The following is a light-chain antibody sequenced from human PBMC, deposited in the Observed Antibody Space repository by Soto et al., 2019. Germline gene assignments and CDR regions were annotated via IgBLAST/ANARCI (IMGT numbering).Light chain of an antibody. J-gene: IGKJ1*01. CDR2: AAS. CDR3: QQSSRTPWT. Sequence: DIQMTQSPSSLSASVGDRVTITCRGGQSISSYLNWYQQKPGKAPTLLIYAASTLQSGVPSRFSGSRSGTDFTLTISSLQPEHFASYYCQQSSRTPWTFGQGTKVDI. V-gene: IGKV1-39*01. CDR1: QSISSY.